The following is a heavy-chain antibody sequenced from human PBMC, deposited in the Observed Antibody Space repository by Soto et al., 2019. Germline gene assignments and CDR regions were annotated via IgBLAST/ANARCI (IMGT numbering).Heavy chain of an antibody. D-gene: IGHD1-20*01. Sequence: QVQLVQSGAEVKKPGASVKVSCTASGYTFTSYAIHWVRQAPGQRLEWMGWVNAGNGNTKYSQKLQGRVTMTRDTSASTAYMELSSLRSEDKAVAYCARDVGYNWNLVDYSGQGTLVTVSS. CDR1: GYTFTSYA. CDR3: ARDVGYNWNLVDY. V-gene: IGHV1-3*01. J-gene: IGHJ4*02. CDR2: VNAGNGNT.